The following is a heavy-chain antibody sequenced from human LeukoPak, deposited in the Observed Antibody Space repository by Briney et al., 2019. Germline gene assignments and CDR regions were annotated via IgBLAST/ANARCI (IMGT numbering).Heavy chain of an antibody. CDR1: GYSINNYW. Sequence: RGESPKISCKGSGYSINNYWIGWVRQMPGKGLEWMGIIYPADSDIRYSPSFQGQVTISADKSISTAYLQWGSLKASDTAMYYCARQEYCSGGSCYTWFDPWGQGTLVIVSS. V-gene: IGHV5-51*01. D-gene: IGHD2-15*01. CDR3: ARQEYCSGGSCYTWFDP. CDR2: IYPADSDI. J-gene: IGHJ5*02.